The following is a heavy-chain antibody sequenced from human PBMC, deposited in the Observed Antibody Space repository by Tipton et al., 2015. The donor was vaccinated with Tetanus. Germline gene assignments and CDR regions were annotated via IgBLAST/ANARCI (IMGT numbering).Heavy chain of an antibody. CDR1: GGSTTSENYF. CDR3: AREVITTNGADAFDI. D-gene: IGHD4/OR15-4a*01. CDR2: IYYTGSA. J-gene: IGHJ3*02. V-gene: IGHV4-30-4*01. Sequence: LRLSCTVSGGSTTSENYFWSWLRQPPGKGLEWIAYIYYTGSAYYNPSLQSRVTMSVDTSKNQFSLKLSSVTASDTAVYYCAREVITTNGADAFDIWGLGTMVTVSS.